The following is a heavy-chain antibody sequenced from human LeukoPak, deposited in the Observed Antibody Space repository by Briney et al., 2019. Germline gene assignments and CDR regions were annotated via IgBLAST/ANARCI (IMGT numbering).Heavy chain of an antibody. Sequence: ASVKVSCKASGYTFTGYYMHWVRQAPGQGLEWMGWINSNSGGTNYAQKFQGWVTMTRDTSISTAYMELGRLRSDDTAVYYCARALPYCSSTSCLLFDYWGQGTLVTVSS. CDR1: GYTFTGYY. CDR3: ARALPYCSSTSCLLFDY. V-gene: IGHV1-2*04. CDR2: INSNSGGT. D-gene: IGHD2-2*01. J-gene: IGHJ4*02.